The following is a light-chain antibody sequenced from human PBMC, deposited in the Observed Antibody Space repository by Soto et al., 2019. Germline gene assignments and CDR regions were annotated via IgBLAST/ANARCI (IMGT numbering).Light chain of an antibody. CDR1: QSVSSSY. CDR2: GAS. Sequence: EIVLTQSPGTLSLSPGERATLSCRASQSVSSSYLAWYQQKPGQAPRLLIYGASSRATGIPDRFSGSGSGTDFTLTISRLEPEEFAVYYCQQYGRTFGQGPKVEIK. J-gene: IGKJ1*01. CDR3: QQYGRT. V-gene: IGKV3-20*01.